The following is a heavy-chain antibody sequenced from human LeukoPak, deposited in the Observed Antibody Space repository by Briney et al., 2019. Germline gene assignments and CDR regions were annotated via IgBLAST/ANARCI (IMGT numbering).Heavy chain of an antibody. J-gene: IGHJ4*02. CDR1: GYTFTGYY. CDR2: INPNSGGT. Sequence: ASVTVSCTASGYTFTGYYMHWVRQAPGQGLEWMGWINPNSGGTNYAQKFQGRVTMTRDPSTSPAYMELGRLRSDDTAVYYCARASWVDIVVVPALFDYWGQGTLVTVSS. CDR3: ARASWVDIVVVPALFDY. V-gene: IGHV1-2*02. D-gene: IGHD2-2*03.